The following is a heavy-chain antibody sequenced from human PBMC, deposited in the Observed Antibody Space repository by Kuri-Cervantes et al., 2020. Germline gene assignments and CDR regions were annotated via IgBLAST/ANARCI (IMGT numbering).Heavy chain of an antibody. CDR3: ARSRLSLAAAGHPYFQH. J-gene: IGHJ1*01. D-gene: IGHD6-13*01. CDR1: GYTFTSYG. CDR2: ISAYNGNT. Sequence: ASVKVSCKASGYTFTSYGISWVRQAPGQGLEWMGWISAYNGNTNYAQKLQGRVTMTTDTSTSTAYMELRSLRSDDTAVYYCARSRLSLAAAGHPYFQHWGQGTLVTVSS. V-gene: IGHV1-18*01.